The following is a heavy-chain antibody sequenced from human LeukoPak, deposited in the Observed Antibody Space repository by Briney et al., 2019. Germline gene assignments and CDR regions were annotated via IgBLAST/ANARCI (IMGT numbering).Heavy chain of an antibody. CDR3: ARVGCTGGSCYPDY. D-gene: IGHD2-15*01. J-gene: IGHJ4*02. V-gene: IGHV4-59*01. Sequence: SETLSLTCTVSGASISTSYWYWIRQPPGKGLEWIGYIHYSGDINYNPSLKSRVTISAYTSKNQLSLKLSSVTAADTAVYYCARVGCTGGSCYPDYWGQGTLVTVSS. CDR2: IHYSGDI. CDR1: GASISTSY.